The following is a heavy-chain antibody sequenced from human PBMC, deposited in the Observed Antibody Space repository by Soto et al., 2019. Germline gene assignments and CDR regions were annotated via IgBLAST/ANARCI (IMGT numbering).Heavy chain of an antibody. CDR3: VRSEATALDY. Sequence: SETLSLTCAVYGGSFSAYYWNWIRQPPGKGLEWIGEIHPSGSTNYNPSLKSRVTISVDRSQNLFSLKLASVTAADTAVYYCVRSEATALDYWGQGTLVTVSS. J-gene: IGHJ4*02. V-gene: IGHV4-34*01. CDR2: IHPSGST. CDR1: GGSFSAYY.